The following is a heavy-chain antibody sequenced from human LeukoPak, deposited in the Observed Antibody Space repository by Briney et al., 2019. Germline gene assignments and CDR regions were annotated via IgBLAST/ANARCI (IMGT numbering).Heavy chain of an antibody. CDR2: IYYSGST. CDR1: GGSINSYY. D-gene: IGHD3-22*01. CDR3: ARRLYYYETSGYLHDAFDI. J-gene: IGHJ3*02. Sequence: SETLSLTCAVSGGSINSYYWSSVRQPPGQGLEWVGPIYYSGSTNYNPSLKSRVTISVDPSKNQFSLKLRSVTAADTAVYYCARRLYYYETSGYLHDAFDIWGQGTMVTVSS. V-gene: IGHV4-59*08.